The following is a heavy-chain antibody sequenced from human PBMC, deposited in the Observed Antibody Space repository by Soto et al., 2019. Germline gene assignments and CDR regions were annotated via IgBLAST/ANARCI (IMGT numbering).Heavy chain of an antibody. CDR1: GYSFIDYW. J-gene: IGHJ3*02. D-gene: IGHD6-6*01. CDR2: IYPGDSVT. CDR3: ARQEVEYSSSSGDAFAT. Sequence: GESLKISCQASGYSFIDYWIGWVRQMPGKGLQWVGVIYPGDSVTRYSPSFQGQVTISVDKSISTAYLQWSSLKASDTAMYYCARQEVEYSSSSGDAFATWGKGKMVRVSS. V-gene: IGHV5-51*01.